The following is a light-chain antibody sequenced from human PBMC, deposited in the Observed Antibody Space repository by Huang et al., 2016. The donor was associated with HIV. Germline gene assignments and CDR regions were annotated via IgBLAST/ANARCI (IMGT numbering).Light chain of an antibody. CDR3: QQYYSSLWT. Sequence: DIVMTQSPDSLTVSLGERATIHCKSSQSLLYNSNNKNYLNGYQQKPGQPPKWLIYWASARESGVPDRFNGSGSGTNFALTINSLQAEDVAVYYCQQYYSSLWTFGQGTKVEIK. V-gene: IGKV4-1*01. CDR2: WAS. CDR1: QSLLYNSNNKNY. J-gene: IGKJ1*01.